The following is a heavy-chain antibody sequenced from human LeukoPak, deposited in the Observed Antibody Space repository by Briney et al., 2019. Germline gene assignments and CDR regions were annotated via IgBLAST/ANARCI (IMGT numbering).Heavy chain of an antibody. J-gene: IGHJ4*02. CDR1: GFTFSSNY. D-gene: IGHD3-22*01. Sequence: PGGSLRLSCAASGFTFSSNYMSWVRQAPGKGLEWVSVIYSAGNTYNEDSVQGSFTMPRENPENTLYLQMNSPRAEATAVYYCARAHDRGYYYGFDYWGKGTLVTVSS. V-gene: IGHV3-66*01. CDR3: ARAHDRGYYYGFDY. CDR2: IYSAGNT.